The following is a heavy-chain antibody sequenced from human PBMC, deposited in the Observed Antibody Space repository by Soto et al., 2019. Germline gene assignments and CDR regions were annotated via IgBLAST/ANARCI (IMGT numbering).Heavy chain of an antibody. CDR1: GYTFTSYG. CDR3: AREGALGENYNYYCMDV. V-gene: IGHV1-18*01. J-gene: IGHJ6*02. CDR2: ISAYNGNT. D-gene: IGHD3-16*01. Sequence: QVQLVQSGAEVKKPGASVKVSCKASGYTFTSYGIGWVRHAPGQGLEWMGWISAYNGNTNYAQKLQGRVTMTTDISTSRAYMELRSLRSDDTAVYYCAREGALGENYNYYCMDVWGQGTTVTVSS.